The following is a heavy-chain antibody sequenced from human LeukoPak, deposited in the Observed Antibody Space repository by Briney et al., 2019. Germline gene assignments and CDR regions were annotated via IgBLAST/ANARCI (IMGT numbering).Heavy chain of an antibody. CDR3: ARYYDTFWPNLYYYMDV. D-gene: IGHD3-9*01. CDR2: IYYSGST. Sequence: SETLSLTCTVSGGSLSRYYWSWIRQPPGKGLEWIGYIYYSGSTNYNPSLKSRVTISVDTSKNQFSLKLSSVTAADTAVYYCARYYDTFWPNLYYYMDVWGKGTTVTVSS. V-gene: IGHV4-59*01. J-gene: IGHJ6*03. CDR1: GGSLSRYY.